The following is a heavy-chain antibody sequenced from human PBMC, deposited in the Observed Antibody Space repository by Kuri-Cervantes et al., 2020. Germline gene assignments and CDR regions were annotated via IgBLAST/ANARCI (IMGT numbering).Heavy chain of an antibody. J-gene: IGHJ4*02. Sequence: GESLKISCKASGGTFSSYAINWVRQATGQGLEWMGWMNPNSGNTGYAQKFQGGVTMTRNTSISTAYMELSSLRSEDTAVYYCAREDCSSTSCYVWGQGTLVTVSS. D-gene: IGHD2-2*01. V-gene: IGHV1-8*02. CDR3: AREDCSSTSCYV. CDR1: GGTFSSYA. CDR2: MNPNSGNT.